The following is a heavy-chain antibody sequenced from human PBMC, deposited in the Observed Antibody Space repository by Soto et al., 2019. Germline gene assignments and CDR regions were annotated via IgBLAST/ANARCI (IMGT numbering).Heavy chain of an antibody. V-gene: IGHV1-69*02. Sequence: QVQLVQSGAEVKKPGSSVKVSCKASGGTFSSYTISWVRQAPGQGLEWMGRIIPILGIANYAQKFQGRVTITADKSTSTAFMELISLRSEDTAVYYCESTESGSGGMDVWGQGTTVTVSS. CDR2: IIPILGIA. CDR3: ESTESGSGGMDV. D-gene: IGHD3-10*01. J-gene: IGHJ6*02. CDR1: GGTFSSYT.